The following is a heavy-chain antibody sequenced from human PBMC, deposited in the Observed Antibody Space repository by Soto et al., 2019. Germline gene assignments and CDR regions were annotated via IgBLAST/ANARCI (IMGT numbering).Heavy chain of an antibody. CDR1: GGTFSSYA. CDR3: ARGYTAMVTNWFDP. Sequence: SVKVSCKASGGTFSSYAISWVRQAPGQGLEWMGGIIPIFGTANYAQKFQGRVTITADESTSTAYMELSSLRSEDTAVYYCARGYTAMVTNWFDPWGQGTLVTVSS. CDR2: IIPIFGTA. D-gene: IGHD5-18*01. V-gene: IGHV1-69*13. J-gene: IGHJ5*02.